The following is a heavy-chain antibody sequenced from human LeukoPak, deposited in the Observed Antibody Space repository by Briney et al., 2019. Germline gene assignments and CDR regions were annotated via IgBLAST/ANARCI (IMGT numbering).Heavy chain of an antibody. CDR2: ISSSSSTI. CDR3: AREPTMSRAFDI. CDR1: GFTFSSYS. J-gene: IGHJ3*02. D-gene: IGHD3-10*02. V-gene: IGHV3-48*04. Sequence: PGGSLRLSCAASGFTFSSYSMNWVRQAPGKGLEWVSYISSSSSTIYYAHSVKGRFTISRDNAKNSLYLQMNSLRAEDTAVYYCAREPTMSRAFDIWGQGTMVTVSS.